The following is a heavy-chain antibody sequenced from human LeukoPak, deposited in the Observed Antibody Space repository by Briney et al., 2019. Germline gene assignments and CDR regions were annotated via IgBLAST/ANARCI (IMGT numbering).Heavy chain of an antibody. Sequence: PGGSLRLSCAASGFTFKSYEMNWFRQAPGKGLEWVSYISSSSATMYYANSVKGRFTISRDDAKNSLFLQMNSLRAEDTAIYYCEKYPSDSGYWGQGTLVTVSS. CDR2: ISSSSATM. CDR3: EKYPSDSGY. D-gene: IGHD1-26*01. CDR1: GFTFKSYE. V-gene: IGHV3-48*03. J-gene: IGHJ4*02.